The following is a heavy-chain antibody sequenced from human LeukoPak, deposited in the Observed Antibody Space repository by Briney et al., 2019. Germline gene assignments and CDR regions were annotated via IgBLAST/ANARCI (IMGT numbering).Heavy chain of an antibody. D-gene: IGHD2-2*01. CDR3: AREGYCSSTSCQDAFDI. J-gene: IGHJ3*02. CDR1: GGTFSSYA. Sequence: SVKVSCKASGGTFSSYAISWVRQAPGQGLEWMGGIIPIFGTANYAQKFQGRVTITADESTSTAYMELSSLRSEDTAVYYCAREGYCSSTSCQDAFDIWGQGTMVTVSS. V-gene: IGHV1-69*13. CDR2: IIPIFGTA.